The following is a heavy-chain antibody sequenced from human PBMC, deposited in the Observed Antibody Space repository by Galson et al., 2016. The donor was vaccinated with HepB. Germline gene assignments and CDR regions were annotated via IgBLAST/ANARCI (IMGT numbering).Heavy chain of an antibody. V-gene: IGHV3-23*01. J-gene: IGHJ4*02. Sequence: SLRLSCAVSGFNFRSYAMSWVRQAPGKGLLWVSGISARGDSTDYAGSVKGRFTISRDNSKNTPYLQMNSLRAEDTAVYYCGKGRTYCSGTSCYYFDHWGQGTLVTVSS. CDR3: GKGRTYCSGTSCYYFDH. CDR1: GFNFRSYA. CDR2: ISARGDST. D-gene: IGHD2-2*01.